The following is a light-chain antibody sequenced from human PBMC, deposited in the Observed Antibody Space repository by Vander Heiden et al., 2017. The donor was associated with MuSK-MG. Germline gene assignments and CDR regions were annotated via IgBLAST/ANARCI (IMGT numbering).Light chain of an antibody. CDR3: TSFSVTTVLV. V-gene: IGLV2-14*03. CDR1: SSDVGGYNF. Sequence: QSAPTQSAPVAGSPGQSITISRTGTSSDVGGYNFVSWYQQRPGTAPQLLIYDVATRPSGVSNRFSGSKSGDTASLTISGLQADDEADYYCTSFSVTTVLVFGGGTKVTVL. J-gene: IGLJ2*01. CDR2: DVA.